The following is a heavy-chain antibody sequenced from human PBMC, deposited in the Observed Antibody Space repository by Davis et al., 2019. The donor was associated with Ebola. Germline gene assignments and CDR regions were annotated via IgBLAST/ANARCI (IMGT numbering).Heavy chain of an antibody. J-gene: IGHJ4*02. CDR3: ARALGGEDD. CDR1: GFTFSTYT. D-gene: IGHD3-16*01. Sequence: PGGSLRLSCAASGFTFSTYTMNWVRQAPGKGLKWVSYISSSSSTIYYADSVKGRFTISRDNARNSLYLQMNSLRAEDTAVYYCARALGGEDDWGQGTLVTVSS. V-gene: IGHV3-48*01. CDR2: ISSSSSTI.